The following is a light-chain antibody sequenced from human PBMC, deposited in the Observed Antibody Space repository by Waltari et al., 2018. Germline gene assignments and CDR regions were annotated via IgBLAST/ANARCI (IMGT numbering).Light chain of an antibody. V-gene: IGKV4-1*01. Sequence: DIVMTQSPDSLAVSVGERATINCKSSQSLLYSSNNKNYLVWYQQKPRQPPKLLISWASTRESGVPDRFSGSGSGTDFTLTISSLQAEDVAVYYCQQYYSTPQTFGQGTKVEIK. J-gene: IGKJ1*01. CDR1: QSLLYSSNNKNY. CDR2: WAS. CDR3: QQYYSTPQT.